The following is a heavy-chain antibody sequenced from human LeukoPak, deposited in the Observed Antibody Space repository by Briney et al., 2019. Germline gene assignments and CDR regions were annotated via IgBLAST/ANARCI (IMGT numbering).Heavy chain of an antibody. V-gene: IGHV3-74*01. Sequence: GGSLRLSCAASGFTFSGYWMHWVRQAPGKGLVWVSRINPDGSTTNYADSAKGRFTISRDNAKNTLYLQMDGLRAEDTAVYYCARGVDFIRPDCWGQGTLVIVSS. CDR2: INPDGSTT. J-gene: IGHJ4*02. CDR1: GFTFSGYW. CDR3: ARGVDFIRPDC. D-gene: IGHD3-9*01.